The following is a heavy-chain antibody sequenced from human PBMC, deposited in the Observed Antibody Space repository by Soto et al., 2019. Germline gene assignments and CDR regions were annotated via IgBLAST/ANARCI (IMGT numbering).Heavy chain of an antibody. J-gene: IGHJ4*02. CDR2: INHSEST. V-gene: IGHV4-34*01. CDR1: GGSFSGYY. CDR3: ARSDSSGKTRYYFDH. Sequence: SETLSLTCAVYGGSFSGYYWSWIRQPPGKGLEWIGEINHSESTNYNPSLKSRLTISVDMSASQFSLKLSSVTVADTAVYYCARSDSSGKTRYYFDHWGQGTLVTVSS. D-gene: IGHD3-22*01.